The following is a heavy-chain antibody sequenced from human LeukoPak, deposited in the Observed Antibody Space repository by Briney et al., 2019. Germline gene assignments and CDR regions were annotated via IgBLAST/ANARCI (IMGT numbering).Heavy chain of an antibody. CDR3: ARLGYSGSYYERTFDI. CDR2: IYYHENT. D-gene: IGHD1-26*01. CDR1: GGSISSSSDY. V-gene: IGHV4-39*01. J-gene: IGHJ3*02. Sequence: SETLSLTCTVSGGSISSSSDYWGWIRQAPGKGLEWIGRIYYHENTYYNSSLKSRVTISVDTSKNQFSLKLSSVTAADTAVYYCARLGYSGSYYERTFDIWGQGTMVTVSS.